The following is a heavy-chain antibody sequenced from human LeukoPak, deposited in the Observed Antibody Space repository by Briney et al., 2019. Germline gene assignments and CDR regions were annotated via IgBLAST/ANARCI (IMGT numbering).Heavy chain of an antibody. V-gene: IGHV4-4*07. J-gene: IGHJ3*01. Sequence: KPSETLSLACTVSGASISSYYWSWIRQPAGKALEWIGRIYVTGSTTYNPSLESRVTMSLDTSKNHFSLKLRSVTAADTAVYYCARISSSNWYNERGAFDVWGQGTMVTVSS. CDR2: IYVTGST. CDR1: GASISSYY. CDR3: ARISSSNWYNERGAFDV. D-gene: IGHD6-13*01.